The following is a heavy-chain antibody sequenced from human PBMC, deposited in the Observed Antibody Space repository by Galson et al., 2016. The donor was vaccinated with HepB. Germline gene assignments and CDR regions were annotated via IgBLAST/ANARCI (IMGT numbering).Heavy chain of an antibody. CDR3: ERGLRWSGFFKIYFYYGMDV. D-gene: IGHD3-3*01. Sequence: SLRLSCAASGFTFSSHSMHWARQAPGKGLEWVAVISHDGGNHFYADYVKGRFTISRDNSKNTLYLQMNRLKPDDTAVYFCERGLRWSGFFKIYFYYGMDVCGQGTTVTVSS. J-gene: IGHJ6*02. V-gene: IGHV3-30-3*01. CDR1: GFTFSSHS. CDR2: ISHDGGNH.